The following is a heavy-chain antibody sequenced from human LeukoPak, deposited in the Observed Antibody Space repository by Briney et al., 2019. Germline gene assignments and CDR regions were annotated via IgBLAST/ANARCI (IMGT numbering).Heavy chain of an antibody. CDR1: GFTFSSYD. CDR2: ISYDGSNK. CDR3: AKDAQRVEMATGPDY. Sequence: GGSLRLSCAASGFTFSSYDMHWVRQAPGKGLEWVAVISYDGSNKYYADSVKGRFTISRDNSKNTLYLQMNSLRAEDTAVYYCAKDAQRVEMATGPDYWGQGTLVTVSS. J-gene: IGHJ4*02. V-gene: IGHV3-30*18. D-gene: IGHD5-24*01.